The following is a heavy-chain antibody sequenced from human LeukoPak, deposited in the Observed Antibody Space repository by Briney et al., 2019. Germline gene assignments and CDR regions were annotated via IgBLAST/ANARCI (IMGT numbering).Heavy chain of an antibody. CDR1: GLTFSSYA. CDR2: IIGSGGST. J-gene: IGHJ4*02. CDR3: AKAPGYSSTEGYFDY. V-gene: IGHV3-23*01. Sequence: GGSLRLSCAASGLTFSSYAMSSVRQAPGKGLEWVSAIIGSGGSTCYADSVKGGFTISKDNSKNTLYLQMNSLRAEDTAVYYCAKAPGYSSTEGYFDYWGQGTLVTVSS. D-gene: IGHD6-13*01.